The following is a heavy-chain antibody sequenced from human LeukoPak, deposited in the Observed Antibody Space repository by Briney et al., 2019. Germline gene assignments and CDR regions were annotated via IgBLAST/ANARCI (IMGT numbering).Heavy chain of an antibody. J-gene: IGHJ4*02. CDR1: GGSISSGDYY. Sequence: SQTLSLTCTVSGGSISSGDYYWSWIRQPPGKGLEWIGEINHSGSTNYNPSLKSRVTISVDTSKNQFSLKLSSVTAADTAVYYCARGPIYSGSYPFDYWGQGTLVTVSS. V-gene: IGHV4-30-2*01. CDR2: INHSGST. D-gene: IGHD1-26*01. CDR3: ARGPIYSGSYPFDY.